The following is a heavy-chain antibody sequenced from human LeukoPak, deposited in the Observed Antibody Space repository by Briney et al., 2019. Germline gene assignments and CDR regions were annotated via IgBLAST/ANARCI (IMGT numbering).Heavy chain of an antibody. V-gene: IGHV4-39*01. CDR3: ARQESQYQLPFDY. Sequence: KTSETLSLTCTVSGGSISSSSYYWGWIRQPPGKGLEWIGSIYYSGSTYYNPSLKSRVTISVDTSKNQFSLKLSSVTAADTAVYYCARQESQYQLPFDYWGQGTLVTVSS. CDR2: IYYSGST. D-gene: IGHD2-2*01. J-gene: IGHJ4*02. CDR1: GGSISSSSYY.